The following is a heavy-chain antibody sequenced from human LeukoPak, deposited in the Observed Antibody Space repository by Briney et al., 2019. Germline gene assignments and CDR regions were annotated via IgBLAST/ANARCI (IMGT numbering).Heavy chain of an antibody. J-gene: IGHJ6*03. V-gene: IGHV4-59*01. CDR2: IYYSGST. CDR3: ARSVEGYCRGGSCYYYSYHMDV. CDR1: GGSISSYY. D-gene: IGHD2-15*01. Sequence: PSETLSLTCTVSGGSISSYYWSWIRQPPGKGLEWIGYIYYSGSTNYNPSLKSRVTISVDTSKNQFSLKLSSVTAADTAVYYCARSVEGYCRGGSCYYYSYHMDVWGKGTTVTVSS.